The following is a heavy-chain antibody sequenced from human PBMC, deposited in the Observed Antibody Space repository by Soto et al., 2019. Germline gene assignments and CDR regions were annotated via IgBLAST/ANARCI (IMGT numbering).Heavy chain of an antibody. V-gene: IGHV3-7*01. Sequence: GGSLRLSCAASGFTFSSYWMSWVRQAPGKGLEWVANIKQDGSEKYYVDSVKGRFTISRDNAKTSLYLQMNSLRAEDTAVYYCARRGIIAAAGTYYYYYYMDVWGKGTTVTVSS. CDR1: GFTFSSYW. CDR3: ARRGIIAAAGTYYYYYYMDV. CDR2: IKQDGSEK. D-gene: IGHD6-13*01. J-gene: IGHJ6*03.